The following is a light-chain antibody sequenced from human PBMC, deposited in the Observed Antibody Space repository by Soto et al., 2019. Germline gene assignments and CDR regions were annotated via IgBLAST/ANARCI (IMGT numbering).Light chain of an antibody. CDR1: QSVSITY. Sequence: EIVLTQSPGTLSLSPGERATLSCRASQSVSITYLAWYQQKPGQAPRLLIYGASSRANGIPVRFSGSGSGTDFTLTISRLEHDDVAVYYCQQYGSSPLITFGQGTRLEIK. V-gene: IGKV3-20*01. CDR3: QQYGSSPLIT. J-gene: IGKJ5*01. CDR2: GAS.